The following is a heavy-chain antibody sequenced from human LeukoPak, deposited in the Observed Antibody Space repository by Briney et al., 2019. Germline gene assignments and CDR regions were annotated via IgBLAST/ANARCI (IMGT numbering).Heavy chain of an antibody. V-gene: IGHV5-51*01. CDR3: ARGVDTAMVTDY. CDR1: GYDFFGYW. J-gene: IGHJ4*02. D-gene: IGHD5-18*01. CDR2: IFPGDSQT. Sequence: GESLKISCKGFGYDFFGYWIGWVRQMPGKGLEWMGIIFPGDSQTYYSPSFQGQVTISADKSISTAYLQWSSLKASDTAMYYCARGVDTAMVTDYWGQGTLVTVSS.